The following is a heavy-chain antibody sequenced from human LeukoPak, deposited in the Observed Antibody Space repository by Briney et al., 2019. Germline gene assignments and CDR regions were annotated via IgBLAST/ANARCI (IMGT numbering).Heavy chain of an antibody. CDR3: AREWYSSSWYPVSYNWFDP. J-gene: IGHJ5*02. V-gene: IGHV4-34*01. Sequence: SETLSLTCAVYDGPFSGYYWSWIRQPPGKGLEWIGEINHGGSTNYNPSLKSRVTISVDTSKTQFSLKLSSVTAADTAVYYCAREWYSSSWYPVSYNWFDPWGQGIPVTVSS. CDR2: INHGGST. CDR1: DGPFSGYY. D-gene: IGHD6-13*01.